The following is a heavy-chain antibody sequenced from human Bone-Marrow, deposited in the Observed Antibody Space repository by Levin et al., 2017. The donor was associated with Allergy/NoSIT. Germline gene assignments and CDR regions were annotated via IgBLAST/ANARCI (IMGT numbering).Heavy chain of an antibody. D-gene: IGHD6-19*01. CDR1: GGSFSGYY. CDR2: INHGGGT. V-gene: IGHV4-34*01. J-gene: IGHJ6*03. CDR3: ARRVQWLDKKYYFYYYYMDV. Sequence: SETLSLTCAVYGGSFSGYYWSWIRQTPGKGLEWIGEINHGGGTNYGPSLKSRVSISVDRSKNQFSLKLSSMTAADTAVYYCARRVQWLDKKYYFYYYYMDVWGKGTTVTVSS.